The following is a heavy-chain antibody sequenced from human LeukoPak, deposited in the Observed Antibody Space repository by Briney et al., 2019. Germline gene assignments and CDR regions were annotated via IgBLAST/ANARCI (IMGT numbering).Heavy chain of an antibody. V-gene: IGHV3-7*05. CDR2: IKEDGSEA. CDR1: GFTFSSNW. D-gene: IGHD2-2*01. CDR3: ARDYD. J-gene: IGHJ4*02. Sequence: PGGSLRLSCAASGFTFSSNWMTWVRQAPGKGLEWVANIKEDGSEAYYVDSVKGRFTISRDNAKNSLYLQMNSLRADDTAVYYCARDYDWGQGTRVTVSS.